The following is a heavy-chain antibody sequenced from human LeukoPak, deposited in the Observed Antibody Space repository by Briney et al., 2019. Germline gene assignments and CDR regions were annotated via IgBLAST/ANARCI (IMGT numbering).Heavy chain of an antibody. D-gene: IGHD5-18*01. CDR2: ISGSGGTT. V-gene: IGHV3-23*01. Sequence: GGSLRLSCAASGFTFSSYAMNWVRQAPGKGLEWVSAISGSGGTTYYADSVKGRFTISRDNSKNTLYLQMNSLRAEDTAVYYCARPRGYNYGLDPYYFDYWGQGTLVTVSS. CDR1: GFTFSSYA. CDR3: ARPRGYNYGLDPYYFDY. J-gene: IGHJ4*02.